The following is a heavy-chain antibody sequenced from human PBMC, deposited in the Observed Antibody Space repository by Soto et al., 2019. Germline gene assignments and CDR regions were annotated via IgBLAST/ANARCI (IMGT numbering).Heavy chain of an antibody. J-gene: IGHJ4*02. Sequence: EVQLLESGGGLVQPGGSLRLSCAASGFTFSSFAMSWVRQAPGKGLEQVSVISGSGGNTYYADSVKGRFTISRDNSKNTLYLQMESLRAEDTAVYYCAKSGLAAVVLANFDYWGQGTLVTVSS. D-gene: IGHD2-15*01. V-gene: IGHV3-23*01. CDR1: GFTFSSFA. CDR2: ISGSGGNT. CDR3: AKSGLAAVVLANFDY.